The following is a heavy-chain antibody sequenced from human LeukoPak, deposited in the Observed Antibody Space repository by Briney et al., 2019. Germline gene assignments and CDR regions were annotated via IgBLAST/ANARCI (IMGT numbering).Heavy chain of an antibody. V-gene: IGHV3-21*01. CDR3: AIMTTVTTSGAFDI. J-gene: IGHJ3*02. Sequence: GGSLRLSCAASGFTFSSYSMNWVRQAPGKGLEWVPSISSSSSYIYYADSVKGRFTISRDNAKNSLYLQMNSLRAEDTAVYYCAIMTTVTTSGAFDIWGQGTMVTVSS. D-gene: IGHD4-17*01. CDR1: GFTFSSYS. CDR2: ISSSSSYI.